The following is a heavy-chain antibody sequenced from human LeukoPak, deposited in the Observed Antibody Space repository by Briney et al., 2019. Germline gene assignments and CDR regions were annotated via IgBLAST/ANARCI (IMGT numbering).Heavy chain of an antibody. CDR1: GFTFSSYS. D-gene: IGHD1-20*01. CDR3: ARDIGITGTIPFDY. V-gene: IGHV3-48*01. J-gene: IGHJ4*02. CDR2: ISSTGTTI. Sequence: GGSLRLSCAASGFTFSSYSMHWVRQAPGKGLEWVSYISSTGTTIYYADSVKGRFTISRDNAKNSLYLQMNSLRAEDTAVYYCARDIGITGTIPFDYWGQGTLVTVSS.